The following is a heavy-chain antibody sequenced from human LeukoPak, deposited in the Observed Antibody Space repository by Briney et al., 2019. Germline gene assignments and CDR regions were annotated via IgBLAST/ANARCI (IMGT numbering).Heavy chain of an antibody. CDR3: ARSEYGDDYLFEY. Sequence: SGSLSLTSTLSRASTSSAHWSWIPQTAGKGLERIGGLYMSGSTKYNPSLHSRVTMSVDTRKNQFSLKLSSVTAADTAVYCCARSEYGDDYLFEYWGQGALVSVSS. CDR1: RASTSSAH. CDR2: LYMSGST. V-gene: IGHV4-4*07. J-gene: IGHJ4*02. D-gene: IGHD4-17*01.